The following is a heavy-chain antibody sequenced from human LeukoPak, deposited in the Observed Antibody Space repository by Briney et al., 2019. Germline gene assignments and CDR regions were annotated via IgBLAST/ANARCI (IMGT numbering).Heavy chain of an antibody. V-gene: IGHV3-7*03. CDR2: IKQDGSEK. Sequence: GGSLRLSCAASGFTFSSYWMHWVRQAPGKGLEWVANIKQDGSEKYYVDSVKGRFSISRDNARNSLHLQMNSLRAEDTAVYYCARDCGILRIDCGDSLDNWGQGTMVTVSS. CDR3: ARDCGILRIDCGDSLDN. J-gene: IGHJ3*02. D-gene: IGHD2-21*01. CDR1: GFTFSSYW.